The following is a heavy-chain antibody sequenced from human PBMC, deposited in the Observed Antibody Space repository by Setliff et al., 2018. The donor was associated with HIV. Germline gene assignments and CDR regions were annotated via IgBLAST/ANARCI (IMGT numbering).Heavy chain of an antibody. V-gene: IGHV3-53*05. CDR1: GFTVSSNY. J-gene: IGHJ4*02. CDR3: ARDPFLAQGFWSGYYSDY. Sequence: PGGSLRLSCAASGFTVSSNYMSWVRQAPGKGLEWVSVIYIGGSTFYADSVKGRFTISRDNSKNTLYLQMNSLRAEDTAVYYCARDPFLAQGFWSGYYSDYWGQGTLVTVSS. CDR2: IYIGGST. D-gene: IGHD3-3*01.